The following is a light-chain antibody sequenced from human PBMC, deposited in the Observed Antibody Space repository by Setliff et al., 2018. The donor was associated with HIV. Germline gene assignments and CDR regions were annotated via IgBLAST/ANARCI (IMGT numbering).Light chain of an antibody. CDR3: CSYAGSNTFV. J-gene: IGLJ1*01. V-gene: IGLV2-23*02. Sequence: ALAQPASVSGSPGQSISISCTGTSSDIGTYKLVPWYQQHPGKAPRLMIYEVTKRPSGVSNRFSGSKSGNTASLTISGLQSEDDADYYCCSYAGSNTFVFGTGTKVTVL. CDR2: EVT. CDR1: SSDIGTYKL.